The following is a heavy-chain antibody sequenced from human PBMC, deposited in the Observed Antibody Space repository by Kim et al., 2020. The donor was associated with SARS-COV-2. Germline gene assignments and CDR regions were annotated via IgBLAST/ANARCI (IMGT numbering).Heavy chain of an antibody. CDR3: ARRPPHSSSWGHYYYYGMDV. CDR2: INHSGST. J-gene: IGHJ6*02. Sequence: SETLSLTCAVYGGSFSGYYWSWIRQPPGKGLEWIGEINHSGSTNYNPSLKSRVTISVDTSKNQFSLKLSSVTAAGTAVYYCARRPPHSSSWGHYYYYGMDVWGQGTTVTVSS. D-gene: IGHD6-13*01. V-gene: IGHV4-34*01. CDR1: GGSFSGYY.